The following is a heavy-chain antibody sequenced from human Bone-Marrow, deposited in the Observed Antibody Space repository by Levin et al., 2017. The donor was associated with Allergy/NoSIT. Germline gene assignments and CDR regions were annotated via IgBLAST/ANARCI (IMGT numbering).Heavy chain of an antibody. CDR2: IDWDDDK. CDR3: ARQNCISTSCYLDY. J-gene: IGHJ4*02. Sequence: TLSLTCTFSGFSLSTSGMCVSWIRQPPGKALEWLALIDWDDDKYYSTSLKTRLTISKDTSKNQVVLTMTNMDPVDTATYYCARQNCISTSCYLDYWGQGTLVTVSS. D-gene: IGHD2-2*01. CDR1: GFSLSTSGMC. V-gene: IGHV2-70*01.